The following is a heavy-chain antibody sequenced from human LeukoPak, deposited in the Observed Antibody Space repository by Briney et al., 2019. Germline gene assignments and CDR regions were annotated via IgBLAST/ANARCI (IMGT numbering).Heavy chain of an antibody. J-gene: IGHJ4*02. CDR3: TSARYGGNSDY. CDR2: IASDGSST. Sequence: GGSLRLSCADSGFTFSSNWMHWVRQAPGKGLVWVSRIASDGSSTDYADSVRGRFTISRDNAKNTQYLQMNSLRAEDTAVYYCTSARYGGNSDYWGQGTLVTVSS. V-gene: IGHV3-74*01. CDR1: GFTFSSNW. D-gene: IGHD4-23*01.